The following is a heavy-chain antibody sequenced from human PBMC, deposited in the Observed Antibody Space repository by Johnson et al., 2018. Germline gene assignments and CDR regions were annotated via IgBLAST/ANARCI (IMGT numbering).Heavy chain of an antibody. CDR3: ARGPTYFDFWNPSEYFQH. CDR1: GGSFSGYY. Sequence: QLQESGPGLVKPSETLSRTCDVSGGSFSGYYWSWIRQPPGKGLEWIGEFNQGGSTTYKPSLKSRVTISVDTSKNQPSPNLTPVTAADTAVYSCARGPTYFDFWNPSEYFQHWGQGTLATVSS. V-gene: IGHV4-34*09. CDR2: FNQGGST. D-gene: IGHD3-3*01. J-gene: IGHJ1*01.